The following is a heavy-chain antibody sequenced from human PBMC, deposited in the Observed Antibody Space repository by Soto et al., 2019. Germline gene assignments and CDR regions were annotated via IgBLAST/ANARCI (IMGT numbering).Heavy chain of an antibody. Sequence: PSETLSLTCTVSGASISGYYWSWIRQPPGKGLEWIGYIYYSGSTNYNPSLKSRLTISVDTSKNQFSLKLSSVTAADTAVYYCARGGSFKQVFFYWGKGTLVTVDS. CDR1: GASISGYY. V-gene: IGHV4-59*01. CDR3: ARGGSFKQVFFY. J-gene: IGHJ4*02. D-gene: IGHD3-3*01. CDR2: IYYSGST.